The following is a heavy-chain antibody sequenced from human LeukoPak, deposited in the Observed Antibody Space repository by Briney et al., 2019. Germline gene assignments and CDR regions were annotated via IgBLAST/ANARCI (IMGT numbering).Heavy chain of an antibody. D-gene: IGHD3-10*01. Sequence: GASVKLSCKASGYTFTSYGISWVRQAPGQGLEWMGWISAYNGNTNYAQKLQARVTMTTDTSTSTAYMELRSLRSDDTAVYYCARILDYYGSGSTFDCWGQGTLVTVSS. CDR1: GYTFTSYG. CDR3: ARILDYYGSGSTFDC. V-gene: IGHV1-18*01. CDR2: ISAYNGNT. J-gene: IGHJ4*02.